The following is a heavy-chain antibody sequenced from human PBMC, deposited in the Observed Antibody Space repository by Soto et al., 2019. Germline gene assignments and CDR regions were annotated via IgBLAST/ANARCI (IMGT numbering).Heavy chain of an antibody. CDR2: LYPGDSDT. V-gene: IGHV5-51*01. CDR3: ARPRYPGRSYYGMDV. J-gene: IGHJ6*02. CDR1: RYCYTGSE. Sequence: PGVTLKTSCQTSRYCYTGSELGRVGQMQGKRVVWLGILYPGDSDTRYSPSFQGQLTISADKSSGTAYLQWSSLKASDTAMYYCARPRYPGRSYYGMDVWGQGTTVTVSS. D-gene: IGHD2-15*01.